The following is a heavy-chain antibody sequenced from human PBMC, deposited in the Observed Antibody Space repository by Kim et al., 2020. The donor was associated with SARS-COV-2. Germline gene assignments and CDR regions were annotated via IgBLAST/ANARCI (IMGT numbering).Heavy chain of an antibody. CDR3: ARDRKVDTAMVSTIYYYYYYGMDV. D-gene: IGHD5-18*01. J-gene: IGHJ6*02. CDR2: ISAYNGNT. CDR1: GYTFTSYG. Sequence: ASVKVSCKASGYTFTSYGISWVRQAPGQGLEWMGWISAYNGNTNYAQKLQGRVTMTTDTSTSTAYMELRSLRSDDTAVYYCARDRKVDTAMVSTIYYYYYYGMDVWGQGTTVTVSS. V-gene: IGHV1-18*01.